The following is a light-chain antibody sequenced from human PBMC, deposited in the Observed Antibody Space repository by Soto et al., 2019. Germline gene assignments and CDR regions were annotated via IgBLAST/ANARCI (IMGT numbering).Light chain of an antibody. J-gene: IGKJ5*01. CDR1: PSVNSK. CDR2: GAS. V-gene: IGKV3-15*01. CDR3: QQYNNWPPIT. Sequence: EVVMTQSPATLSGSLWGSAPLSCSASPSVNSKLAWYQQKPGQAPRLLIYGASTRATGIPARFNGSGSGTEFTLTISSLQSGDFAVYYCQQYNNWPPITFGQGTRLEIK.